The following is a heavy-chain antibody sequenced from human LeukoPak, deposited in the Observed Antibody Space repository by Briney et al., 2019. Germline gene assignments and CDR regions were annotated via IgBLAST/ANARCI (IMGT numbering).Heavy chain of an antibody. D-gene: IGHD5-18*01. J-gene: IGHJ4*02. V-gene: IGHV3-48*03. CDR2: ISSSGSTK. CDR3: ARHLWLSGNDY. CDR1: GFTFSSYE. Sequence: GGSLRLSCAASGFTFSSYELNWVRQAPGKGLEWVSYISSSGSTKYYADSVKGRFTISRDNAKNSLYLQMNNLRAEDTAVYYCARHLWLSGNDYWGQGTLVTVSS.